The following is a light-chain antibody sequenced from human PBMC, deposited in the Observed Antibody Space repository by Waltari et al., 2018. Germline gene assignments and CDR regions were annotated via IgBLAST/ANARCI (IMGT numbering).Light chain of an antibody. Sequence: SSELTQDPAMSVALGQTVRITCQGDSLRRFYVSWYQQKPGQAPVLVMYGKNNRRSGIPDRFSDSSSGNTASLTITGAQAEDEAYYYCNSRDSSDNPVFGGGTKLTVL. CDR2: GKN. CDR3: NSRDSSDNPV. J-gene: IGLJ2*01. V-gene: IGLV3-19*01. CDR1: SLRRFY.